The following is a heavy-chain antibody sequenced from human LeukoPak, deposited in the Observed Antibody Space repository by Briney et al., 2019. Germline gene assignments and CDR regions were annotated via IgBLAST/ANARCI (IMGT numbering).Heavy chain of an antibody. Sequence: ASVKVSCKASAYSLTDHYVHWVRQAPGEGLEWMGWISPITGGTIYAQKFQGRVTMTRDTSIITAYMELSKLRSDDTAFYYCAREVGSGTFDIWGQGTMVTVSS. V-gene: IGHV1-2*02. D-gene: IGHD6-25*01. CDR2: ISPITGGT. CDR3: AREVGSGTFDI. CDR1: AYSLTDHY. J-gene: IGHJ3*02.